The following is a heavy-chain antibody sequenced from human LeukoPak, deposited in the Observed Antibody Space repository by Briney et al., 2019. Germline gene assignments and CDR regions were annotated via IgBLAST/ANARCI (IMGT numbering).Heavy chain of an antibody. V-gene: IGHV4-61*02. Sequence: SETLSLTCTVSGGSISSGSYYWSWIRQPAGKGLEWIGRIYTSGSTNYNPSLKSRVTISVDTSKNQFSLKLSSVTAADTAVYYCARGYFGLYWGQGTLVTVSS. CDR2: IYTSGST. D-gene: IGHD3-9*01. J-gene: IGHJ4*02. CDR3: ARGYFGLY. CDR1: GGSISSGSYY.